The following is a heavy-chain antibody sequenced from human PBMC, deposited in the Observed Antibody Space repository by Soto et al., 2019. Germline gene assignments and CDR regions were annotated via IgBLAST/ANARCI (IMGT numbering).Heavy chain of an antibody. CDR2: IIPIFGTA. J-gene: IGHJ6*02. V-gene: IGHV1-69*13. CDR1: GGTFSSYA. D-gene: IGHD1-20*01. CDR3: ARDNWTRHYYYYGMDV. Sequence: SVKVSCKASGGTFSSYAISWVRQAPGQGLEWMGGIIPIFGTANYAQKFQGRVTITADESTSTAYMELSSLRSEETAVYYCARDNWTRHYYYYGMDVWGQGTKVTVSS.